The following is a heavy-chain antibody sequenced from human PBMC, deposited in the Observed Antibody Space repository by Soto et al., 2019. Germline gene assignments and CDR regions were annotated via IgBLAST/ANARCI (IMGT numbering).Heavy chain of an antibody. J-gene: IGHJ4*02. Sequence: SEPLSLTCTVSGGSVTGFYWSWIRQPPGKRLEWIGYIFHSGSSNYNPSLKSRVTISVDTSKSQVSLRLTSVTAADTAVYYCARAPGLGVADIDYWGRGTLVTVSS. CDR3: ARAPGLGVADIDY. CDR1: GGSVTGFY. D-gene: IGHD6-19*01. V-gene: IGHV4-59*02. CDR2: IFHSGSS.